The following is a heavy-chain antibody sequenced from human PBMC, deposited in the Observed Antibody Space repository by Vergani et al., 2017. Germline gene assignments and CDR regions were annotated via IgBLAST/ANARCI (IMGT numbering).Heavy chain of an antibody. CDR2: IYYSGST. CDR1: GGSISSYY. V-gene: IGHV4-59*01. Sequence: QVQLQESGPGLVKPSETLSLTCTVSGGSISSYYWSWIRQPPGKGLEWIGYIYYSGSTNYNPSLKSRVTISVDTSKNQFSLKLSSVTAADTAVYYCARDLRGQIAAAGYYYYGMDVWGQGTTVTVSS. CDR3: ARDLRGQIAAAGYYYYGMDV. D-gene: IGHD6-13*01. J-gene: IGHJ6*02.